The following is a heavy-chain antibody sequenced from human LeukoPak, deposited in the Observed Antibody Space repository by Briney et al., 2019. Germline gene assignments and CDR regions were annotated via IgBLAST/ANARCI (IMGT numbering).Heavy chain of an antibody. CDR2: ISGSGGST. Sequence: GGSLRLTCAASGFTFSSYAMSWVRQAPGKGLEWVSAISGSGGSTYYADSVKGRFTISRDNSKNTLYLQMNSLRAEDTAVYYCAKFKGGVVVPAAPFDPWGQRTLVTVSS. J-gene: IGHJ5*02. CDR1: GFTFSSYA. CDR3: AKFKGGVVVPAAPFDP. V-gene: IGHV3-23*01. D-gene: IGHD2-2*01.